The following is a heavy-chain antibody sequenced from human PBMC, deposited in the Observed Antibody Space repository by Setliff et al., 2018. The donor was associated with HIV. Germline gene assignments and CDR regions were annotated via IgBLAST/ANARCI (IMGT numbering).Heavy chain of an antibody. CDR2: IRGSGTFT. D-gene: IGHD1-1*01. Sequence: PGGSLRLSCAASGFTFSSFAMSWVRQAPGKGLETVSVIRGSGTFTSYADSVKGRFTISRDNSKNTLHLQMNSLRVEDTAVYYCAKLLEYDYGMDVWGRGTTVTVSS. CDR1: GFTFSSFA. V-gene: IGHV3-23*01. J-gene: IGHJ6*02. CDR3: AKLLEYDYGMDV.